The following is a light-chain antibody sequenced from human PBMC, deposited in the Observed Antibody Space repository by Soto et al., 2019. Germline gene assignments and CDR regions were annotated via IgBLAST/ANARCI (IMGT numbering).Light chain of an antibody. CDR2: WAT. CDR1: QLILSSSKDRNH. V-gene: IGKV4-1*01. J-gene: IGKJ4*01. CDR3: RQYFGSPVT. Sequence: DIVMTHFPDCLAVSLVERATINCKSNQLILSSSKDRNHLSWYQQKPGQPPKLLIYWATTREAGVPDRFSGSGSGTDFTLTVSGLQAEDVAIYYCRQYFGSPVTFGGGTKVDIK.